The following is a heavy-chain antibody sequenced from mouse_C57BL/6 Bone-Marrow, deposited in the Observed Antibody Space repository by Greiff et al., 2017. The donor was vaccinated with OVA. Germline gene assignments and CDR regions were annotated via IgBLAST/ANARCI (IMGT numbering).Heavy chain of an antibody. CDR3: ARSGIFFAY. CDR2: IYPGDGDT. D-gene: IGHD3-1*01. Sequence: VQLQQSGPELVKPGASVKISCKASGYAFSSSWMNWVKQRPGKGLEWIGRIYPGDGDTNYNGKFKGKATLTADKSSSTAYMQLSSLTSEDSAVYFCARSGIFFAYWGQGTLVTVSA. CDR1: GYAFSSSW. V-gene: IGHV1-82*01. J-gene: IGHJ3*01.